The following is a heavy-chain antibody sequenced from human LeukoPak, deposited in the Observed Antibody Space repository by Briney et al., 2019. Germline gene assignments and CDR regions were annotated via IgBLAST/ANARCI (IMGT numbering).Heavy chain of an antibody. V-gene: IGHV3-30*18. CDR2: ISYDGSNK. D-gene: IGHD6-13*01. CDR3: AKKQQQLVRASFDY. CDR1: GFTFSSYG. Sequence: GRSLRLSCAASGFTFSSYGMHWVRQAPGKGLEWVAVISYDGSNKYYADSVKGRFTISRDNSENTLYLQMNSLRAEDTAVYYCAKKQQQLVRASFDYWGQGTLVTVSS. J-gene: IGHJ4*02.